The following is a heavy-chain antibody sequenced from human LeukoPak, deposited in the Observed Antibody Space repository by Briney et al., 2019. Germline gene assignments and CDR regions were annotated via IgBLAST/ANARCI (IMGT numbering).Heavy chain of an antibody. CDR2: INPNSGGT. Sequence: ASVKVSCKASGYTFTGYYMHWVRQARGQGLEWMGWINPNSGGTNYAQKFQGRVTMTRDTSISTAYMELSRLRSDDTAVYYCARVVSMIVAVAGTKYFDYWGQGTLVTVSS. D-gene: IGHD6-19*01. V-gene: IGHV1-2*02. J-gene: IGHJ4*02. CDR3: ARVVSMIVAVAGTKYFDY. CDR1: GYTFTGYY.